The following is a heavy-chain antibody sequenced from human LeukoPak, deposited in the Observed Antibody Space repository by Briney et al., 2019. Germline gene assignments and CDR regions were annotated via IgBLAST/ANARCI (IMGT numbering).Heavy chain of an antibody. CDR1: GLTFDDYA. V-gene: IGHV3-9*01. CDR3: AKDIFGYPPGPGAFDI. CDR2: IIWNSGSI. J-gene: IGHJ3*02. D-gene: IGHD5-18*01. Sequence: PRGSLRLSCAASGLTFDDYAMHWGRQAPGKGLEGFSGIIWNSGSIGYADSVKGRFTISRDNAKNSLYLQMNSLRAEDTALYYCAKDIFGYPPGPGAFDIWGQGTMVTVSS.